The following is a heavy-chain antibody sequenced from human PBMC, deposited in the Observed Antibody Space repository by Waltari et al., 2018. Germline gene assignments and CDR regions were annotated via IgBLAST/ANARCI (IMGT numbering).Heavy chain of an antibody. CDR3: AKDFGNTASHFDY. CDR1: GFTFSSYA. Sequence: EVQLLESGGGLVQPGGSLRLSCAASGFTFSSYALSWVRQAPGKGLEWVSAIRGSGGSTYYADSVKGRFTISRDNSKNTLYLQMNSLRAEDTAVYYCAKDFGNTASHFDYWGQGTLVTVSS. D-gene: IGHD3-3*01. J-gene: IGHJ4*02. V-gene: IGHV3-23*01. CDR2: IRGSGGST.